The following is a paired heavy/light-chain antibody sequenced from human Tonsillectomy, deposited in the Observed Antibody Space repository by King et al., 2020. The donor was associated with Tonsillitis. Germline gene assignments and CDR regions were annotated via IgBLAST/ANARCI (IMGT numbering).Heavy chain of an antibody. CDR1: GGSISNSY. J-gene: IGHJ5*02. Sequence: QVQLQESGPGLVKPSETLSLTCTVSGGSISNSYWSWIRQPPGKGLEWIGYIYYIGNTDYNPSLKSRVTISVDTSKNQFSLKLNSVTAADAAMYYCARESETLAAWGSWFDPWGQGTLVTVSS. V-gene: IGHV4-59*01. CDR3: ARESETLAAWGSWFDP. D-gene: IGHD3-16*01. CDR2: IYYIGNT.
Light chain of an antibody. Sequence: DIQMTQSPSSLSASVGDRVTITCRASQSINSYLNWYQQKPGKAPKLLIYSASSLQSGVPSRFSGSGSGTDFTLTISSLQPEDFATYYCQQSYSTPRTFGQGTKVEIK. J-gene: IGKJ1*01. CDR2: SAS. CDR1: QSINSY. CDR3: QQSYSTPRT. V-gene: IGKV1-39*01.